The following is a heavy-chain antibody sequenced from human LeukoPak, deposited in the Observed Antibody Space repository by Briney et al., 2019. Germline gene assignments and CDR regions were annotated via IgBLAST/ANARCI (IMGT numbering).Heavy chain of an antibody. J-gene: IGHJ4*02. CDR3: ARDVSSPHDY. Sequence: GAAVKVSCKASGYTFTGYYIHWVRQAPVQGLEWMGWINPKNGGTNYAQKLQGRVTMTTDTSTSTAYMELRSLRSDDTAVYYCARDVSSPHDYWGQGTLVTVSS. V-gene: IGHV1-18*01. D-gene: IGHD1-26*01. CDR1: GYTFTGYY. CDR2: INPKNGGT.